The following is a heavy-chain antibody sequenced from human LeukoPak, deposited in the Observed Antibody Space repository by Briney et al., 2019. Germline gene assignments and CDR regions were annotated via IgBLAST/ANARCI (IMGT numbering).Heavy chain of an antibody. CDR1: GGSISSYY. D-gene: IGHD2-15*01. CDR3: ARGGPHAYVDY. CDR2: IYYTGST. Sequence: SETLSLTCTVSGGSISSYYWSWLRQPPGKGLECIGYIYYTGSTNYNPSLKSRVTISVDTSKNQFSLKLSSVTAADTAVYYCARGGPHAYVDYWGQGTLVTVSS. V-gene: IGHV4-59*08. J-gene: IGHJ4*02.